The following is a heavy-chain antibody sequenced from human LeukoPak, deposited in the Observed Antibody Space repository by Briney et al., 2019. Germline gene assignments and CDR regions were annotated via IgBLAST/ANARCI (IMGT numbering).Heavy chain of an antibody. V-gene: IGHV5-51*01. CDR2: IYPSDSDT. CDR3: ARHVGSVTTQPWSDP. J-gene: IGHJ5*02. D-gene: IGHD1-26*01. Sequence: GESLKISCKASGYSFTNYWIGWVRQMPGKGLEWMGIIYPSDSDTRYSPSFQGQVTISVDKSISTAYLQWSSLKASDTAMYYCARHVGSVTTQPWSDPWGQGTLVIVSS. CDR1: GYSFTNYW.